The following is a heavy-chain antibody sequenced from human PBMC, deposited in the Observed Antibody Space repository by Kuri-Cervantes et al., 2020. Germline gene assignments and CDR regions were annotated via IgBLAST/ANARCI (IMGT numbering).Heavy chain of an antibody. D-gene: IGHD5-18*01. CDR3: ARLRGHSPTHPYYYYGMDV. V-gene: IGHV2-70*11. Sequence: SGPTLVKPTQTLTLTCTFSGISLSTSGMCVSWIRQPPGKALEWLARLDWDDDKYYSTSLKTRLTISKDTSKNQVVLTMTNMDPVDTASYYCARLRGHSPTHPYYYYGMDVWGQGTTVTVSS. CDR1: GISLSTSGMC. CDR2: LDWDDDK. J-gene: IGHJ6*02.